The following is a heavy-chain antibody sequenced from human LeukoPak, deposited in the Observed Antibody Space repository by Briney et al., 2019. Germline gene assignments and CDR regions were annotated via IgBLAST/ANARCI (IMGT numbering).Heavy chain of an antibody. D-gene: IGHD6-6*01. J-gene: IGHJ4*02. V-gene: IGHV4-34*01. CDR2: INCSGST. CDR3: ARGRIAARPGLDY. Sequence: SETLSLTCAVYGGSFSGYYWNWIRQPPGKGLEWIGKINCSGSTNYNPSLKSRVTISVDTSKNQFSLKLSSVTAADTAVYYCARGRIAARPGLDYWGQGTLVTVSS. CDR1: GGSFSGYY.